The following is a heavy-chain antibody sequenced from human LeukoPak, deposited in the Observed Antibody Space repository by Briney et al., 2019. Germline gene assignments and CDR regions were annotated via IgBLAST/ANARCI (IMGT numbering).Heavy chain of an antibody. Sequence: ASVKVSCKVSGYTLTELSMHWVRQAPGKGLEWMGRFDPEDGDTIYAQKFQGRVTMTADTSRDTVYMELGSLRSEDTAVYYCARVKYSNYYYMDVWGKGTTVTVSS. CDR2: FDPEDGDT. D-gene: IGHD6-6*01. V-gene: IGHV1-24*01. CDR1: GYTLTELS. CDR3: ARVKYSNYYYMDV. J-gene: IGHJ6*03.